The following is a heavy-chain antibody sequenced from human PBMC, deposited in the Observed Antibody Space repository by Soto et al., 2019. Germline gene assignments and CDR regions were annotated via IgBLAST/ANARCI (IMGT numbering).Heavy chain of an antibody. J-gene: IGHJ4*02. D-gene: IGHD3-9*01. Sequence: SETLSLTCTVSGGSISSYYWSWIRQPPGKGLEWIGYIYYSGSTNYNPSLKSRVTISVDTSKNQFSLKLSSVTAADTAVYYCARHADILTGYYDYYFDYWGQGTLVTVS. V-gene: IGHV4-59*08. CDR2: IYYSGST. CDR3: ARHADILTGYYDYYFDY. CDR1: GGSISSYY.